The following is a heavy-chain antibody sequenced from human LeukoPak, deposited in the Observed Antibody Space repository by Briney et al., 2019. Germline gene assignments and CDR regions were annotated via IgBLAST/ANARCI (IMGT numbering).Heavy chain of an antibody. CDR2: IYPGDSDT. J-gene: IGHJ4*02. Sequence: GESLKISCKGSGYSFTSYWIGWVRQMPGKGLEWMGIIYPGDSDTRYSPSFQGQATISADKSISTAYLQWSSLKASDTAMYYCARQIVATIYYFDYWGQGTLVTVSS. CDR3: ARQIVATIYYFDY. D-gene: IGHD5-12*01. V-gene: IGHV5-51*01. CDR1: GYSFTSYW.